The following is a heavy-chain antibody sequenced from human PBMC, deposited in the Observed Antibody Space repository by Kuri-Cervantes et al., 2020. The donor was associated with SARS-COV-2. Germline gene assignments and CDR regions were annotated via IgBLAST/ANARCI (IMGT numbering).Heavy chain of an antibody. J-gene: IGHJ6*03. CDR3: ASSHIPTYYYYYMKV. V-gene: IGHV4-39*07. D-gene: IGHD2-2*02. CDR2: IYYSGST. CDR1: GGSISSSSYY. Sequence: ESLKISCTVSGGSISSSSYYWGWIRQPPGKGLEWIGSIYYSGSTYYNPSLKSRVTISVDTSTNQFSLRLTAVTAADTAAYYRASSHIPTYYYYYMKVWGKGTTVTVSS.